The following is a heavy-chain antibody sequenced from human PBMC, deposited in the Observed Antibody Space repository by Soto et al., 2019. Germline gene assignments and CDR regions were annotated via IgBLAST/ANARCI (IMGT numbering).Heavy chain of an antibody. CDR1: GFTFSSYS. V-gene: IGHV3-23*01. Sequence: GGSLRLSCVASGFTFSSYSMSWVRQAPGKGLEWVSGFRAGGDDGTTYYADSVKGRFTISRDNSKNTLYLQMNSLRAEDTAVYYCAPRIAAAGLTFDYWGQGTLVTVSS. CDR2: FRAGGDDGTT. D-gene: IGHD6-13*01. CDR3: APRIAAAGLTFDY. J-gene: IGHJ4*02.